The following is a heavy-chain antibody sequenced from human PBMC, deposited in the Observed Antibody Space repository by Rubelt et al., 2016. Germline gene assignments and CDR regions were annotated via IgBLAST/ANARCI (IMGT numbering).Heavy chain of an antibody. J-gene: IGHJ6*02. Sequence: EVQLVESGGGLVQPGRSLRLSCAASGFTFDDYAMHWVRQAPGKGLEWVSGISWNSGSIGYADSVKGRFTISRDNAKNSLSLQMNSRRAEDTALYYCAKDGYYYYGMDVWGQGTTVTVSS. CDR2: ISWNSGSI. CDR1: GFTFDDYA. CDR3: AKDGYYYYGMDV. V-gene: IGHV3-9*01.